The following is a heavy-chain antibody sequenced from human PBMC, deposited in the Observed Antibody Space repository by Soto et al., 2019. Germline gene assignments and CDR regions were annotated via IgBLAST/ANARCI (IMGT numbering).Heavy chain of an antibody. CDR2: IYPGDSDT. CDR3: ARIPTHRYDFWSGYGRAYYYYGMDV. V-gene: IGHV5-51*01. CDR1: GYSFASYW. J-gene: IGHJ6*02. Sequence: GESLKISCKGSGYSFASYWIGWVRQMPGKGLEWMGIIYPGDSDTRYSPSFQGQVTISADKSISTAYLQWSSLKASDTAMYYCARIPTHRYDFWSGYGRAYYYYGMDVWGQGTKVTVSS. D-gene: IGHD3-3*01.